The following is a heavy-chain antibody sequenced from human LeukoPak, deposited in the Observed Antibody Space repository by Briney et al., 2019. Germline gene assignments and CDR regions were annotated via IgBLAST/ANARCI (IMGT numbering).Heavy chain of an antibody. CDR1: GYSISSGYY. D-gene: IGHD5-18*01. V-gene: IGHV4-38-2*02. CDR2: IYHSGST. Sequence: SETLSLTCTVSGYSISSGYYWGWIRQPPGKGLEWIGSIYHSGSTYYNPSLKSQVTISVDTSKNQFSLKLSSVTAADTAVYYCARVVAMTPFVLSWGQGTLVTVSS. CDR3: ARVVAMTPFVLS. J-gene: IGHJ4*02.